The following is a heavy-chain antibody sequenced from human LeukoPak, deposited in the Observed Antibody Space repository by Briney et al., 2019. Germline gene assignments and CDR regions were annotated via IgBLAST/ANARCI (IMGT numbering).Heavy chain of an antibody. CDR2: ISSNEYDT. V-gene: IGHV3-64D*06. CDR3: VKDLNGTWSFDY. D-gene: IGHD2-8*01. Sequence: GGSLRLSCSASGFTFSAYFMHWVRQAPGKGLEYVSSISSNEYDTYYADSVKGRFTISRYNSKNTLFLQMSSLRAEDTAVYYCVKDLNGTWSFDYWGQGTLVTVSS. CDR1: GFTFSAYF. J-gene: IGHJ4*02.